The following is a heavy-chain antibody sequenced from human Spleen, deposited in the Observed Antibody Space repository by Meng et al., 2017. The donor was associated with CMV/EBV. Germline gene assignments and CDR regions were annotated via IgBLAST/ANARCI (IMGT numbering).Heavy chain of an antibody. V-gene: IGHV3-30*04. J-gene: IGHJ4*02. CDR2: ISRDGNDK. CDR3: ARDRAAAADYYFDY. CDR1: GFTFSSYA. Sequence: GGSLRLSCAASGFTFSSYAMHWVRQAPGKGLEWVAVISRDGNDKHCADSVKGRFTISRDNSKNTLYLQMNSLRPEDTTIYYCARDRAAAADYYFDYWGQGILVTVSS. D-gene: IGHD6-13*01.